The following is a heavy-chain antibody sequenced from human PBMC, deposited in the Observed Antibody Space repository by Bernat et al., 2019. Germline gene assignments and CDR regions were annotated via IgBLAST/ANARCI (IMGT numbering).Heavy chain of an antibody. V-gene: IGHV4-39*01. CDR1: GDSISSSTYY. J-gene: IGHJ3*02. CDR2: FSNSEST. CDR3: ARQRSGSYYMDAFDI. D-gene: IGHD3-10*01. Sequence: QLQLQESGPGLVKPSETLSLTCTVSGDSISSSTYYWGWIRQPPGKGLEWIGSFSNSESTYYNPSLKSRVTISVDTSKNQFSLKLNSVTAADTAVFYCARQRSGSYYMDAFDIWGQGTMVTVSS.